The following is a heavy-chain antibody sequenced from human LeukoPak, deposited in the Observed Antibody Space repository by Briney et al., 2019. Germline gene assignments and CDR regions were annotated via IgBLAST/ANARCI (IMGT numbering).Heavy chain of an antibody. D-gene: IGHD6-13*01. CDR3: TRGNVAAATAILYFDY. J-gene: IGHJ4*02. Sequence: GGSLRLSCAASGFTFDDHGVSWVRQAPGKGLEWVSGINWNGDSTGYADSVKGRFTISRDNAKNSLYLQMNSLRAEDTALYHCTRGNVAAATAILYFDYWGQGTLDTVSS. CDR1: GFTFDDHG. V-gene: IGHV3-20*01. CDR2: INWNGDST.